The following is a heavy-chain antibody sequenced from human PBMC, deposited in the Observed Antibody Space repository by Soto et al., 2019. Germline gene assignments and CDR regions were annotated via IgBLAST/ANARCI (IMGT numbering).Heavy chain of an antibody. Sequence: GGSLRVACAASGFTFRMYWMHWVRQVPGKGPEWVSRINDDGISTNYADSVKGRFTISRDNAKNTLYLQMNALRVEDTAVYYCTRGPRSTSTGTGAFWGQGTLVTVYS. V-gene: IGHV3-74*01. CDR2: INDDGIST. J-gene: IGHJ4*02. CDR1: GFTFRMYW. D-gene: IGHD1-1*01. CDR3: TRGPRSTSTGTGAF.